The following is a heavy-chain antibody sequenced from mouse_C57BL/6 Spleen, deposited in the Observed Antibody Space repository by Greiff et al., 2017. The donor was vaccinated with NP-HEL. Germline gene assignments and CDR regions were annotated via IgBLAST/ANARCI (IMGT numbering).Heavy chain of an antibody. J-gene: IGHJ3*01. D-gene: IGHD3-1*01. V-gene: IGHV1-15*01. CDR2: IDPETGGT. CDR1: GYTFTDYE. CDR3: TRSGKAWFAY. Sequence: QVQLQQSGAELARPGASVTLSCKASGYTFTDYEMHWVKQTPVHGLEWIGAIDPETGGTAYNQKFKGKAILTADKSSSTAYMELRSLTSEDSAVYYCTRSGKAWFAYWGQGTLVTVSA.